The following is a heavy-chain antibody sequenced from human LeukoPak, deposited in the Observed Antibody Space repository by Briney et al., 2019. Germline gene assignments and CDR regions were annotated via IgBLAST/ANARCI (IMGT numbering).Heavy chain of an antibody. CDR3: ARGGGSGRGYFDY. Sequence: SETLSLTCAASGGSISSGGYSWSWIRQPPGQGLEWIGYIYHSGSTYYNPSLKSRVTISVDRSKNQFSLKLSSVTAADAAVYYCARGGGSGRGYFDYWGQGTLVTVSS. D-gene: IGHD3-10*01. CDR2: IYHSGST. J-gene: IGHJ4*02. CDR1: GGSISSGGYS. V-gene: IGHV4-30-2*01.